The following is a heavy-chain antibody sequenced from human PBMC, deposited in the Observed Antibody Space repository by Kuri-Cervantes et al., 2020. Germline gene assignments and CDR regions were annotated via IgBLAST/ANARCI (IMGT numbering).Heavy chain of an antibody. Sequence: GESLKISCAASGFTFSNAWMSWVRQAPGKGLEWVGRIKSKTDGGTTDYAAPVKGRFTISRDDSKNTLYMQMNSLKTEDTAVYYCNTASGGYWGQGTLVTVSS. CDR3: NTASGGY. J-gene: IGHJ4*02. CDR1: GFTFSNAW. D-gene: IGHD3-10*01. CDR2: IKSKTDGGTT. V-gene: IGHV3-15*01.